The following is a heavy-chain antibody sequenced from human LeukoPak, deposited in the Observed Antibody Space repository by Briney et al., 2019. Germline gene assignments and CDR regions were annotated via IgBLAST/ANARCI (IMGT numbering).Heavy chain of an antibody. Sequence: PGGSLRLSCAASGFTFSSYAMSWVRPAPGKGLEWVSAISGSGGSTYYADSVKGRFTISGDNSKNTLYLQMNSLRAEDTAVYYCAKDSRIAVAGTFDYWGQGTLVTVSS. D-gene: IGHD6-19*01. J-gene: IGHJ4*02. CDR1: GFTFSSYA. CDR2: ISGSGGST. CDR3: AKDSRIAVAGTFDY. V-gene: IGHV3-23*01.